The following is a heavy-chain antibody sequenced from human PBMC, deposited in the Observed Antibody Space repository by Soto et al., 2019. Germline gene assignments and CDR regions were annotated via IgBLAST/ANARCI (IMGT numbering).Heavy chain of an antibody. CDR2: INWNGGST. V-gene: IGHV3-20*04. CDR3: ASGIVGATTYGMDV. J-gene: IGHJ6*02. CDR1: GFTFDDYG. Sequence: GGSMELSCAASGFTFDDYGVSWVRQAPGKGLEWVSGINWNGGSTGYADSVKGRFTISRDNAKNSLYLQMNSLRAEDTALYYCASGIVGATTYGMDVWGQGTTVTVSS. D-gene: IGHD1-26*01.